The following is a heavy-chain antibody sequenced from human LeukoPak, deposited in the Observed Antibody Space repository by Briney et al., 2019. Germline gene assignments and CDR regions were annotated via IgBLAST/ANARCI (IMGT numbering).Heavy chain of an antibody. D-gene: IGHD3-16*02. CDR1: GFTFSSSA. J-gene: IGHJ4*02. Sequence: PGGSLRLSCEASGFTFSSSAVSWVRQAPGKGLEWVSTITGSGGTTYYADSVKGRFTISRDNSKNTLYLQMNNLRAEDTAGYYCASTEGTSTYSARGSYRLDYWGQGTLVTVSS. CDR3: ASTEGTSTYSARGSYRLDY. CDR2: ITGSGGTT. V-gene: IGHV3-23*01.